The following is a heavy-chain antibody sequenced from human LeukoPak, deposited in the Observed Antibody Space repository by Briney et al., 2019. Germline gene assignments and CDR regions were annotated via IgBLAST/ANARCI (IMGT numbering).Heavy chain of an antibody. J-gene: IGHJ4*02. D-gene: IGHD2-2*01. CDR2: ISTTDRTI. V-gene: IGHV3-48*03. CDR1: GFTFSDYE. CDR3: ARETDSTLFDY. Sequence: PGGSLRLSCAASGFTFSDYEMNWVRQAPGKGLEWVSYISTTDRTIYYADSVKGRFTISRDNAKNSLYLQMNSLRAEDTAVYYCARETDSTLFDYWGQGTLVTVSS.